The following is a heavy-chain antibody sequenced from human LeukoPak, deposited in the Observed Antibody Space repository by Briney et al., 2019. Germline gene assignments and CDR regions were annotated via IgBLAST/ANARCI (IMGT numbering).Heavy chain of an antibody. D-gene: IGHD6-19*01. J-gene: IGHJ4*02. CDR3: AHDSSGLYGFDY. V-gene: IGHV2-5*02. CDR1: GFSLSTSGVG. CDR2: IYWDDDK. Sequence: SGPTLVNPTQTVTLTCTFSGFSLSTSGVGVGWIRQPPGKALEWLALIYWDDDKRYRPFLKSRLTITKDTSKNQVVLTMTNMDPVDTATYYCAHDSSGLYGFDYWGQGTLVTVSS.